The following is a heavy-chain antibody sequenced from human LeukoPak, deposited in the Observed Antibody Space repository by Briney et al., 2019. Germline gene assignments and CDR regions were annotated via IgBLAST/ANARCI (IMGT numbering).Heavy chain of an antibody. CDR2: IKQDGSEI. V-gene: IGHV3-7*03. CDR1: GFTFSKYW. Sequence: GGSLRLSCAASGFTFSKYWMSWVRQAPGKGLEWVANIKQDGSEIHYVDSVRGRFTISRDNAENSVFLQMNSLRAEDTALYYCGKALRITLVRGGFDYWGQGTLVTVSS. CDR3: GKALRITLVRGGFDY. J-gene: IGHJ4*02. D-gene: IGHD3-10*01.